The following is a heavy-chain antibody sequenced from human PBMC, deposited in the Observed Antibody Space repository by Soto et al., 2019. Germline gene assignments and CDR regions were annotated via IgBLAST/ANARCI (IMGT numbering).Heavy chain of an antibody. V-gene: IGHV3-33*01. CDR2: IWYDGSNK. CDR3: ASDVAATKYWYFHL. D-gene: IGHD2-15*01. CDR1: GFTFSSYG. J-gene: IGHJ2*01. Sequence: VGSLRLSCAASGFTFSSYGMHCVRQSPGKGLEWVAVIWYDGSNKYYADSVKGRFTISRDNSKNTLYLQMNSLRAEDTAVYYCASDVAATKYWYFHLWGRGTLVTVSS.